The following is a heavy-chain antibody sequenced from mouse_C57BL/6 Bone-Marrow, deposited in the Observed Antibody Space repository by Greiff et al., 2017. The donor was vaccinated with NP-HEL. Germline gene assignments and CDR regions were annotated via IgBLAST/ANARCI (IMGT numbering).Heavy chain of an antibody. V-gene: IGHV1-19*01. Sequence: EVQLHQSGPVLVKPGASVKMSCKASGYTFTDYYMNWVKQSHGKSLEWIGVINPYNGGTSYNQKFKGKATLTVDKSSSTAYMELNSLTSEDSAVYYRALYDVGFAYWGQGTLVTVSA. CDR2: INPYNGGT. CDR1: GYTFTDYY. CDR3: ALYDVGFAY. D-gene: IGHD2-12*01. J-gene: IGHJ3*01.